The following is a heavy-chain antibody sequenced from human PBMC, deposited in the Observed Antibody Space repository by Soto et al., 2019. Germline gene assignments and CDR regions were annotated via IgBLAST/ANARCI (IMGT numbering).Heavy chain of an antibody. Sequence: QVQLVQSGPEMKKPGASVKVSCKTSGYTFTEFYIHWMRQVPGRGLEWMGWINARNDGTKFAEKFTAGLNMTTEPSISKSYLEPSSRTCDDTAVYYCARRLGGGGDYFYGMDVWGQGTAVTVSS. CDR2: INARNDGT. J-gene: IGHJ6*02. CDR1: GYTFTEFY. CDR3: ARRLGGGGDYFYGMDV. V-gene: IGHV1-2*02. D-gene: IGHD3-16*01.